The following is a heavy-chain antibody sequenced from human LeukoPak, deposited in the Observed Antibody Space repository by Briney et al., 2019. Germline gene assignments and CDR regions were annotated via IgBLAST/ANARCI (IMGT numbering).Heavy chain of an antibody. J-gene: IGHJ4*02. CDR3: AVAPGDY. CDR1: GYTFTGYY. D-gene: IGHD2-21*01. V-gene: IGHV1-2*02. Sequence: AASVKVSCKASGYTFTGYYMHWVRQAPGQGLEWMGWINPNTGDTHYAQKFQGRVTLTRDTSITTVYMELSRLTSDDTAIFYCAVAPGDYWGQGTLVTVSS. CDR2: INPNTGDT.